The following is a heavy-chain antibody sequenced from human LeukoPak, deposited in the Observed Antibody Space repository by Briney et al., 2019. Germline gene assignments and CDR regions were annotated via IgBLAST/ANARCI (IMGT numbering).Heavy chain of an antibody. Sequence: ASVKVSCKASGYTFTSYGISWVRQAPGQGLEWMGWISAYNGNTNYAQKFQGRVTMTRDTSTSTVYMELSSLRSEDTAVYYCARVDRGGYDFWSGYYSNTPFDYWGQGTLVTVSS. V-gene: IGHV1-18*01. CDR2: ISAYNGNT. J-gene: IGHJ4*02. D-gene: IGHD3-3*01. CDR1: GYTFTSYG. CDR3: ARVDRGGYDFWSGYYSNTPFDY.